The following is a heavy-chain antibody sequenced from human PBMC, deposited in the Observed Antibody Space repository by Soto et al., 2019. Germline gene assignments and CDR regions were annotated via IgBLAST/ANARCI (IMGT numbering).Heavy chain of an antibody. CDR3: AKDGMPVTLSYYYYYMDV. D-gene: IGHD4-4*01. V-gene: IGHV3-23*01. CDR2: ISGSGGST. J-gene: IGHJ6*03. Sequence: EVQLLESGGGLVRPGGSLRLSCAASGFTFSSYAMSWVRQAPGKGLEWVSAISGSGGSTYYADSVKGRFTISRDNSKNTLYLQMNSLRAEDTAVYYCAKDGMPVTLSYYYYYMDVWGKGTTVTVSS. CDR1: GFTFSSYA.